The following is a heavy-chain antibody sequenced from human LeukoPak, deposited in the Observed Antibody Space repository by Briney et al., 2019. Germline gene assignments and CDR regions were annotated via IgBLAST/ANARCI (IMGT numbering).Heavy chain of an antibody. CDR3: AREYRGWFDP. D-gene: IGHD1-14*01. CDR1: GGSISSSSYY. V-gene: IGHV4-39*07. J-gene: IGHJ5*02. CDR2: IYYSGST. Sequence: KPSETLSLTCTVSGGSISSSSYYWGWIRQPPGKGLEWIGSIYYSGSTYYNPSLKSRVTISVDTSKNQFSLKLSSVTAADTAVYYCAREYRGWFDPWGQGTLVTVSS.